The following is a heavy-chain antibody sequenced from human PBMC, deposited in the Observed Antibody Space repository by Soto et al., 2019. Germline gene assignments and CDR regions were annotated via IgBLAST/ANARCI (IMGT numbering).Heavy chain of an antibody. Sequence: GSLRLSCAASGFTFSTYAMNWVRQPPGKGLEWVSSISGSGAYTYYADSVQGRVTISRDNSKNTLNLQMNSLRAEDTAVYYCARDRHPYSTKYYFDYWGQGTLVTVSS. CDR1: GFTFSTYA. D-gene: IGHD2-2*01. CDR2: ISGSGAYT. J-gene: IGHJ4*02. CDR3: ARDRHPYSTKYYFDY. V-gene: IGHV3-23*01.